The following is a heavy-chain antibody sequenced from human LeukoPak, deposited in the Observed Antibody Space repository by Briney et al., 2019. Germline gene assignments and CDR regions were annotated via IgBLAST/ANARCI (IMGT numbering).Heavy chain of an antibody. CDR1: GASINGYY. V-gene: IGHV4-59*01. J-gene: IGHJ4*02. Sequence: SETLSLTCAVSGASINGYYWSWIRQPPGEGLEWIGYIHHSGSTNYNPSLKSRVTMSVDKSKTQFSLKVTSVSAADTAMSYCARVGDTSDYFYYLDYWGQGILVTVSS. CDR2: IHHSGST. D-gene: IGHD3-22*01. CDR3: ARVGDTSDYFYYLDY.